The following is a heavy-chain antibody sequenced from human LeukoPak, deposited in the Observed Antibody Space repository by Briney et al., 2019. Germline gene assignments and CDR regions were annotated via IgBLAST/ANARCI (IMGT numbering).Heavy chain of an antibody. J-gene: IGHJ6*02. D-gene: IGHD6-19*01. Sequence: ASVKIFCKASGYTFTSYDINWVRQATGQGLEWMGWMNPNSGNTGYTQDFQGRVTMTRNTSINTAYMELNSLRSEDTAVYYCARAKQEWLSAGNYYYYGMEVWGQGTTVTVSS. V-gene: IGHV1-8*01. CDR2: MNPNSGNT. CDR1: GYTFTSYD. CDR3: ARAKQEWLSAGNYYYYGMEV.